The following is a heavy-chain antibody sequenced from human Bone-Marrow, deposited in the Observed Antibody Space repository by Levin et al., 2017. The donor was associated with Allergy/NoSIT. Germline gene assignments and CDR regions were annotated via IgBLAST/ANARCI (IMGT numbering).Heavy chain of an antibody. CDR2: IFKSGTT. D-gene: IGHD1-26*01. CDR1: GDFLNRSPYF. Sequence: ASETLSLTCSVSGDFLNRSPYFWGWVRQPPGTGLEWMGNIFKSGTTQNNPSLKSRVTISIDTSKNHFSLNLTSVTAADTALYYCARRRGSYFDSWGQGSLVTVSS. CDR3: ARRRGSYFDS. J-gene: IGHJ4*02. V-gene: IGHV4-39*02.